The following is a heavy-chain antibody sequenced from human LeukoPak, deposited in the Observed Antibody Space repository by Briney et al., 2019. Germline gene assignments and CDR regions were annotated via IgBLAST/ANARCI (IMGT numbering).Heavy chain of an antibody. D-gene: IGHD3-16*01. Sequence: ASVKVSCKASGYTFTSYGISWVRQAPGQGLEWMGWISAYNGNTNYAQKLQGRVTMTTDTSTGTAYMELRSLRSDDTAVYYCARDKFAFGGAHSTPPDYWGQGTLVTVSS. CDR3: ARDKFAFGGAHSTPPDY. V-gene: IGHV1-18*01. J-gene: IGHJ4*02. CDR1: GYTFTSYG. CDR2: ISAYNGNT.